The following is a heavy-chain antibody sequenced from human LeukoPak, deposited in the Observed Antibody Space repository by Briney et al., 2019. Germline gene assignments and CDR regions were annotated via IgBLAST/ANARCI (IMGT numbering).Heavy chain of an antibody. V-gene: IGHV1-69*13. CDR3: ARAILSSSWSSGDAFDI. J-gene: IGHJ3*02. D-gene: IGHD6-13*01. CDR2: IIPIFGTA. CDR1: GGTFSSYA. Sequence: SVKVSCKASGGTFSSYAISWVRQAPGQGLEWMGGIIPIFGTANYAQKFQGRVTITADESTSTAYMELSSLRSEDTAVYYCARAILSSSWSSGDAFDIWGQGTMVTVSS.